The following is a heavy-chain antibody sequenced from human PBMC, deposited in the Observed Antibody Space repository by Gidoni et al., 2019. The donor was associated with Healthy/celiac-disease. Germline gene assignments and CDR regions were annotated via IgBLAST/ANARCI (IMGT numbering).Heavy chain of an antibody. Sequence: QVQLVQSGAEVTKPGASVKVSCKASGYTFTGYDMHWVRQAPGQGLEWMGWINPNSGGTNYAQKFQGRVTMTRDTSISTAYMELSRLRYDDTAVYYCAGSARPTEEAYYYGMDVWGQGTTVTVSS. D-gene: IGHD6-6*01. CDR1: GYTFTGYD. CDR3: AGSARPTEEAYYYGMDV. V-gene: IGHV1-2*02. J-gene: IGHJ6*02. CDR2: INPNSGGT.